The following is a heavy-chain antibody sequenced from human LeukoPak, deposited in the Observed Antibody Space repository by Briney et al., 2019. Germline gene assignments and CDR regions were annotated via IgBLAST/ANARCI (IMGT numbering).Heavy chain of an antibody. Sequence: SETLSLTCTVSGGSTSGYKWTWVRRPPGKGLEWIGYIYDSGSTNYNSSLTSRVTISVDTSKNQFSLSLTSVTAADTAIYYCARYWSGFDHWGQGTQVTVSS. CDR3: ARYWSGFDH. V-gene: IGHV4-59*01. CDR2: IYDSGST. J-gene: IGHJ4*02. CDR1: GGSTSGYK. D-gene: IGHD2-15*01.